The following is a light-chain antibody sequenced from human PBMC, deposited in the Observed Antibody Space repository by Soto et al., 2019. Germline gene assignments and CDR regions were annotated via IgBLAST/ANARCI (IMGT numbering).Light chain of an antibody. CDR2: WAS. CDR1: QSVLHSSNNKNY. J-gene: IGKJ4*01. V-gene: IGKV4-1*01. Sequence: DIVMTQSPDSLAVSLGERATINCKSSQSVLHSSNNKNYLAWYQQKPGQPPKLLIYWASTRESGVPDRFSGSGSGTDFTLTISSLQAEDVAVYYCQHVYNSPVTFGGGTKVEIK. CDR3: QHVYNSPVT.